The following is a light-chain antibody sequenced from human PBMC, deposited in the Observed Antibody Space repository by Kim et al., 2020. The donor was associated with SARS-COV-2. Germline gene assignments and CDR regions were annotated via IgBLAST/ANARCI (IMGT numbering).Light chain of an antibody. V-gene: IGKV1-5*03. J-gene: IGKJ4*01. CDR2: KAS. CDR1: QSISNW. Sequence: DIQMTQSPSTLSTSVGDRVTITCRASQSISNWLAWYQQKPGRAPKLPIYKASNLQSGVPSRFSGSGSGTEFSLTISSLQPDDFATYYCQQYNTYPLTFGGGTKVDIK. CDR3: QQYNTYPLT.